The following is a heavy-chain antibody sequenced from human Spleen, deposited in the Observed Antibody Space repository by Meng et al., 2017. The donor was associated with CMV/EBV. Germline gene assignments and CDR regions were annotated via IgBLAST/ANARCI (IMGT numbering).Heavy chain of an antibody. CDR2: IKQDGSEK. V-gene: IGHV3-7*01. CDR3: ARVGVSSGYYSLDY. J-gene: IGHJ4*02. D-gene: IGHD3-22*01. Sequence: GGSLRLSCAASGFTFSSYWMSWVRQAPGKGLEWVANIKQDGSEKYYVDSVKGRFTISRDNAKNSLYLQMNSLRAEDTAVYYCARVGVSSGYYSLDYWGQGTLVTVSS. CDR1: GFTFSSYW.